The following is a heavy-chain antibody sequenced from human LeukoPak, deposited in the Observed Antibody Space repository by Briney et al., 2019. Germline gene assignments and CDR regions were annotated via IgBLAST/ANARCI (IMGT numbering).Heavy chain of an antibody. Sequence: ASVKVSCKASGYTFTSYDINWVRQATGQGLEWMGRIIPILGIANYAQKFQGRVTITADKSTSTAYMELSSLRSEDTAVYYCARDQPYYYGSGSYDPDAFDIWGQGTMVTVSS. V-gene: IGHV1-69*04. CDR1: GYTFTSYD. D-gene: IGHD3-10*01. J-gene: IGHJ3*02. CDR3: ARDQPYYYGSGSYDPDAFDI. CDR2: IIPILGIA.